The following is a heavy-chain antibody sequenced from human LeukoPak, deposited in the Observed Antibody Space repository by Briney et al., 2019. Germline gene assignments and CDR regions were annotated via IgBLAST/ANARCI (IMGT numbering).Heavy chain of an antibody. D-gene: IGHD4-23*01. J-gene: IGHJ4*02. Sequence: GGSLRLSCAASGFTFSSYWMNWVRQAPGKGLVWVSRIASDGSSTTYADSVKGRFSVSRDNAKNTLYLQMNSLRVEDTAVYYCARGRPHGNDYWGQGTLVTVSS. CDR1: GFTFSSYW. CDR3: ARGRPHGNDY. V-gene: IGHV3-74*01. CDR2: IASDGSST.